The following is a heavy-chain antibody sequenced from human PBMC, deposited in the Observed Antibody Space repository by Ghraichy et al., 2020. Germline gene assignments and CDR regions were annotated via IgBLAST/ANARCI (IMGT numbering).Heavy chain of an antibody. Sequence: GESLNISCAASGFTFSDYYMSWIRQAPGKGLEWVSYISSSGSTIYYADSVKGRFTISRDNAKNSLYLQMNSLRAEDTAVYYCARDDRAAGIFDYWGQGTLVTVSS. CDR2: ISSSGSTI. CDR1: GFTFSDYY. CDR3: ARDDRAAGIFDY. D-gene: IGHD6-13*01. J-gene: IGHJ4*02. V-gene: IGHV3-11*01.